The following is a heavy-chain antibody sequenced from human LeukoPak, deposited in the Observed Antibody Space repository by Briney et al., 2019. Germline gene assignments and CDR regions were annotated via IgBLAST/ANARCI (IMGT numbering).Heavy chain of an antibody. Sequence: GGSLRLSCAASGFTFSGSAMHWVRQASGKGLEWVGRIRSKANRYATAYAASVKGRFTITRDDSKNTAYLQMNSLKTEDTAVYYCTRVWSDSISAKFDYWGQGTLVTVSS. CDR3: TRVWSDSISAKFDY. J-gene: IGHJ4*02. CDR1: GFTFSGSA. CDR2: IRSKANRYAT. V-gene: IGHV3-73*01. D-gene: IGHD6-13*01.